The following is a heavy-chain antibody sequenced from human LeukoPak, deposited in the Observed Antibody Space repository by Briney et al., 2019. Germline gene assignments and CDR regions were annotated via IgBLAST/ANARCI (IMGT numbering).Heavy chain of an antibody. D-gene: IGHD2-15*01. Sequence: ASVKVSCKASGYSFTEHYIYWVRQAPGKGLEWMGGFDPEDGETIYAQKFQGRVTMTEDTSTDTAYMELSSLRSEDTAVYYCATGWRSTYNWFDPWGQGTLVTVSS. CDR1: GYSFTEHY. J-gene: IGHJ5*02. CDR3: ATGWRSTYNWFDP. V-gene: IGHV1-24*01. CDR2: FDPEDGET.